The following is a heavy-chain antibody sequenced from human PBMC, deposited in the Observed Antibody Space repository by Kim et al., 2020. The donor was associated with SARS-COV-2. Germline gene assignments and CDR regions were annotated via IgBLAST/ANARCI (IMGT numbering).Heavy chain of an antibody. Sequence: GGSLRLSCAASGFTFSNYAIHWVRQAPGKGLEWVAVIWHDESKKYYVDSVKGRFTISRDNYHNTLYLQMNSLRAEDTAVYYCAREGGNTCYYSIDSWGQGTLAT. CDR2: IWHDESKK. V-gene: IGHV3-33*01. J-gene: IGHJ5*01. CDR1: GFTFSNYA. CDR3: AREGGNTCYYSIDS. D-gene: IGHD3-22*01.